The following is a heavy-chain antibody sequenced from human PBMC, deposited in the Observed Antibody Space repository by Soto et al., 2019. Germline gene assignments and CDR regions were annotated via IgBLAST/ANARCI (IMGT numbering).Heavy chain of an antibody. D-gene: IGHD3-10*01. J-gene: IGHJ4*02. CDR1: GFMFSTHV. V-gene: IGHV3-23*01. Sequence: EVQLLESGGGLVQPGGSLRLSCAASGFMFSTHVMTWVRQAPGKGPEWVADIIGSGGSTYYADSVRGRFTISRDNSKNTLYLQMNRLRAEDTVLYYCAKTVSYGWGSYCCDYGGQGTLVTVSS. CDR3: AKTVSYGWGSYCCDY. CDR2: IIGSGGST.